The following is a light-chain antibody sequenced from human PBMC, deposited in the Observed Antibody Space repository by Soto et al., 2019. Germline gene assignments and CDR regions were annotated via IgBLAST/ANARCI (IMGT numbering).Light chain of an antibody. CDR2: DN. J-gene: IGLJ2*01. V-gene: IGLV1-44*01. CDR1: SSNIGSNP. Sequence: QSVLTQPPSASGTPGLRVTFSCSGSSSNIGSNPVSWYQLLPGTAPKLLIYDNERPSGVPDRFSGSKSGISASLAISGLQSDDEADYYCAAWDASLNGVVFGGGTKLTVL. CDR3: AAWDASLNGVV.